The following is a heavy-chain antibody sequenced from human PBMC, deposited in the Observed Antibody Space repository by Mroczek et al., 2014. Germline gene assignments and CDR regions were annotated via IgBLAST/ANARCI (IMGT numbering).Heavy chain of an antibody. Sequence: ESGGGLVKPGGSLRLSCAASGFTFSSYSMNWVRQAPGKGLEWVSSISSSSSYIYYADSVKGRFTISRDNAKNSLYLQMNSLRAEDTAVYYCARGKPHTYDFWSGPQEQTYYYYYMDVWGKGTTVTVSS. J-gene: IGHJ6*03. CDR2: ISSSSSYI. CDR1: GFTFSSYS. CDR3: ARGKPHTYDFWSGPQEQTYYYYYMDV. D-gene: IGHD3-3*01. V-gene: IGHV3-21*01.